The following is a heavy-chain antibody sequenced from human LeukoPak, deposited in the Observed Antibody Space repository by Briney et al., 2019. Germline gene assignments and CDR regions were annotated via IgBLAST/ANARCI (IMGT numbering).Heavy chain of an antibody. V-gene: IGHV3-23*01. Sequence: PGGSLRLSCVASGFTFSNYAMSWVRQAPGKGLEWVSGIVNSGGSTYYADSVRGWLTISRDNSKKTVYLQMSSLRGDDTAIYYCAKDRAGYSYGMFDSWGQGTLVTVSS. D-gene: IGHD5-18*01. CDR2: IVNSGGST. CDR1: GFTFSNYA. J-gene: IGHJ4*02. CDR3: AKDRAGYSYGMFDS.